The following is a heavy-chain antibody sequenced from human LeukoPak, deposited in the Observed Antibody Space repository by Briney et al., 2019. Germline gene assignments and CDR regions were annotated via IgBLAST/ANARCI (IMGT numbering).Heavy chain of an antibody. J-gene: IGHJ4*02. CDR3: VTSICCYDPSGYYPFDY. CDR1: GYTFTNYD. D-gene: IGHD3-22*01. V-gene: IGHV1-8*01. CDR2: MNPGSSNS. Sequence: ASVKVSCKASGYTFTNYDINWVRQATGQGLEWMGWMNPGSSNSGYAQELQGRVTMTRNTAINTAYMELNSLRVEDTAVYYCVTSICCYDPSGYYPFDYWGQGTLVTVSS.